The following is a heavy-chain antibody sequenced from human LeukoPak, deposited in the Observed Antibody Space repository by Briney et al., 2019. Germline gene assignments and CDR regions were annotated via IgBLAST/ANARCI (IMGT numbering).Heavy chain of an antibody. CDR2: IYYSGST. CDR1: GGSISSSSYY. Sequence: SETLSLTCTVSGGSISSSSYYWGWIRQPPGKGLEWIGSIYYSGSTYYNPSLKSRVTISVDTSKNQFSLKLSSVTAADTAVYYCARGQVIVPAVDYWGQGTLVTVSS. D-gene: IGHD2-2*01. V-gene: IGHV4-39*01. J-gene: IGHJ4*02. CDR3: ARGQVIVPAVDY.